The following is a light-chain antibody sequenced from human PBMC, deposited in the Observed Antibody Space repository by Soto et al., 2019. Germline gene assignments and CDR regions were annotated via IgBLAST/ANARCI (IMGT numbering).Light chain of an antibody. Sequence: DIRMTQSPSTLSASVGDRVSITCRASQSISTWLAWYQQKPGKAPKLVIYDASSLKSGVPSRFSGSGSGTEFTLTISRLQPDDFATYYCQQYNSYRWTFGQGTKVEIK. J-gene: IGKJ1*01. V-gene: IGKV1-5*01. CDR1: QSISTW. CDR2: DAS. CDR3: QQYNSYRWT.